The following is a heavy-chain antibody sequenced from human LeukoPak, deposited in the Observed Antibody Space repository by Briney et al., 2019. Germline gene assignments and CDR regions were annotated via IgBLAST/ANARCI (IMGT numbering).Heavy chain of an antibody. CDR2: INHSGST. Sequence: KPGGSLRLSCAASGFTFSSYSMNWVRQAPGKGLEWIGEINHSGSTNYNPFLKSRVTISVDTSKSQFSLKLSSVTAADTAVYYCARFRLQPSPPPSYYYYYGMDVWGQGTTVTVSS. V-gene: IGHV4-34*01. J-gene: IGHJ6*02. CDR3: ARFRLQPSPPPSYYYYYGMDV. CDR1: GFTFSSYS. D-gene: IGHD5-24*01.